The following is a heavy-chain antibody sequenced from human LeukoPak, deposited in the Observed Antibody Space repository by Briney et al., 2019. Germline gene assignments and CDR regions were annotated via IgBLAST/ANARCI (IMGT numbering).Heavy chain of an antibody. CDR3: ARATYYDFWSGLFDY. CDR1: GGSFSGYY. D-gene: IGHD3-3*01. CDR2: INHSGST. Sequence: PSETLSLTCAVYGGSFSGYYWSWIRQPPGKGLEWIGEINHSGSTNYNPSLKSRVTISVDTSKNQFSLKLSSVTAADTAVYYCARATYYDFWSGLFDYWGQGTLVTVSP. J-gene: IGHJ4*02. V-gene: IGHV4-34*01.